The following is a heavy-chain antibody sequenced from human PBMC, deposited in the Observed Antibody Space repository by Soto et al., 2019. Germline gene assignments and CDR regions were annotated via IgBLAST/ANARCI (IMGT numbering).Heavy chain of an antibody. CDR1: GYTFTGYY. CDR3: GRSGQQLKHDY. CDR2: INANNGNT. Sequence: ASVKVSCKASGYTFTGYYMHWVRQAPGQGLEWMGWINANNGNTNYAQKLQGRVTMTTDTSTSTAYMELRSLRSDDTAVYYCGRSGQQLKHDYWGQGTLVTVSS. J-gene: IGHJ4*02. D-gene: IGHD6-13*01. V-gene: IGHV1-18*04.